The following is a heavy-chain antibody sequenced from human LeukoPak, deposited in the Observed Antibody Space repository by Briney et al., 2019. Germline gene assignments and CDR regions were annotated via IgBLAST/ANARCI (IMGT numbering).Heavy chain of an antibody. CDR1: GFTFSSYG. CDR3: AKSWGVEYSSGFFTGVHY. V-gene: IGHV3-30*18. Sequence: GGSLRLSCAASGFTFSSYGMHWVRQAPGKGLEWVAIISYDGTNKYYADSVKGRFTISRDNSKNTLYLQMNSLRPEDTAVFYCAKSWGVEYSSGFFTGVHYWGQGTLVTVSS. D-gene: IGHD6-19*01. J-gene: IGHJ4*02. CDR2: ISYDGTNK.